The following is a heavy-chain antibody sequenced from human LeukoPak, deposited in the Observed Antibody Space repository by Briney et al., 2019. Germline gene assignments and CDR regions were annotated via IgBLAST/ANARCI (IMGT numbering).Heavy chain of an antibody. CDR3: QGVIAPARYSGSWYFFFDP. CDR1: GGYFRCYY. D-gene: IGHD6-13*01. J-gene: IGHJ5*02. V-gene: IGHV4-34*01. CDR2: INHSGST. Sequence: SETLSLTCAVYGGYFRCYYWSWIRQPPGKGLEWIGEINHSGSTNYNPSLKSRVTISVDTSKNQFLLKLSTVTAADTAVYYCQGVIAPARYSGSWYFFFDPWGQGTLVSVSS.